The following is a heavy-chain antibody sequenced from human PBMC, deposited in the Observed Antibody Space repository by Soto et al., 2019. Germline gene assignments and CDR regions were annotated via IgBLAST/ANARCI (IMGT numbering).Heavy chain of an antibody. J-gene: IGHJ6*02. D-gene: IGHD2-15*01. Sequence: EVQLLESGGGLVQPGGSLRLSCAASGFTFSSYAMSWVRQAPGKGLEWVSAISGSAGSTYYADSVKGRFTISRDNSKNTLYLQMNSLRAEDTAVYYCAKDLGCSGGSCYPTEYYYYYYGMDVWGQGTTVTVSS. CDR2: ISGSAGST. CDR1: GFTFSSYA. CDR3: AKDLGCSGGSCYPTEYYYYYYGMDV. V-gene: IGHV3-23*01.